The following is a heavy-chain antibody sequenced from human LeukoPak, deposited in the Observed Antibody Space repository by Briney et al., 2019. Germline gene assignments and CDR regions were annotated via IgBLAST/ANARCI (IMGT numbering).Heavy chain of an antibody. CDR2: IWYDGSNK. CDR1: GFTFSSYG. V-gene: IGHV3-33*01. D-gene: IGHD2-15*01. J-gene: IGHJ5*02. Sequence: PGRSLRLSCAASGFTFSSYGMRWVRQAPGKGLEWVAVIWYDGSNKYYADSVKGRFTISRDNSKNTLYLQMNSLRAEDTAVYYCARDRGVAATHPFDPWGQGTLVTVSS. CDR3: ARDRGVAATHPFDP.